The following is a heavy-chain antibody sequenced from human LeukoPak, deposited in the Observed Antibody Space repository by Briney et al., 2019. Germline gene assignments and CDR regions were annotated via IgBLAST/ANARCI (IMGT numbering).Heavy chain of an antibody. CDR2: ISAYNGNT. V-gene: IGHV1-18*01. CDR1: GYTFTSYG. D-gene: IGHD3-3*01. CDR3: AREPWSGYYADFDY. J-gene: IGHJ4*02. Sequence: ASVKVSCKASGYTFTSYGISWVRQAPGQGLEWVGWISAYNGNTNYAQKLQGRVTMTTDTSTSTAYMELRSLRSDDTAVYYCAREPWSGYYADFDYWGQGTLVTVSS.